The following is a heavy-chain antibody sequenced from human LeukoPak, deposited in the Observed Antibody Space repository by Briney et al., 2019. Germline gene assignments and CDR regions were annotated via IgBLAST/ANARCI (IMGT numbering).Heavy chain of an antibody. Sequence: PGRSLRLSCAASGYPLSDYGIHWVRQAPGKGLEWVAVKSPHANYEYYADSVQGRFTISRDDSKNTIYLQMNSLRDEDTAVYYCARDWIDRSLDYWGQGTLVTVSS. V-gene: IGHV3-33*01. CDR3: ARDWIDRSLDY. CDR1: GYPLSDYG. J-gene: IGHJ4*02. CDR2: KSPHANYE. D-gene: IGHD2-2*03.